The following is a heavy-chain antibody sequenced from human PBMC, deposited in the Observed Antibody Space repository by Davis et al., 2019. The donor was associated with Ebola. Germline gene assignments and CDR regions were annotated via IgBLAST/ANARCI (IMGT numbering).Heavy chain of an antibody. CDR3: ARDQLGDFDY. Sequence: GESLKISCAASGFTFSSYSMNWVRQAPGKRLEWVSSISSSSSYIYYADSVKGRFTISRDNAKNSLYLQMNSLRAEDTAVYYCARDQLGDFDYWGQGTLVTVSS. CDR2: ISSSSSYI. D-gene: IGHD7-27*01. J-gene: IGHJ4*02. V-gene: IGHV3-21*01. CDR1: GFTFSSYS.